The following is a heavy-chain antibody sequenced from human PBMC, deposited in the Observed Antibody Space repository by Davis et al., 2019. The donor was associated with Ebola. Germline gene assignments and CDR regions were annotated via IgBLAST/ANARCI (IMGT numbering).Heavy chain of an antibody. J-gene: IGHJ1*01. D-gene: IGHD2/OR15-2a*01. CDR2: ISGSGGST. CDR3: AKDQGVVLLVRGAYFQH. Sequence: GESLKISCAASGFTFSSYAMSWVRQAPGKGLEWVSAISGSGGSTYYADSVKGRFTISRDNSKNTLYLQMNGLRAEDTAVYYCAKDQGVVLLVRGAYFQHWGQGTLVTVSS. CDR1: GFTFSSYA. V-gene: IGHV3-23*01.